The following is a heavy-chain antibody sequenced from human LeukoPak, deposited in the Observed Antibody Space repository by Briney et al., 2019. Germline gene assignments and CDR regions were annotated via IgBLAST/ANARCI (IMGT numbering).Heavy chain of an antibody. CDR3: AKDLEWELRGWGFDY. D-gene: IGHD1-26*01. Sequence: GGSLRLSCAAPGFTFDDYAMHWVRQAPGKGLEWVSGISWNSGSIGYADSVKGRFTISRDNAKNSLYLQMNSLRAEDTALYYCAKDLEWELRGWGFDYWGQGTLVTVSS. J-gene: IGHJ4*02. CDR1: GFTFDDYA. V-gene: IGHV3-9*01. CDR2: ISWNSGSI.